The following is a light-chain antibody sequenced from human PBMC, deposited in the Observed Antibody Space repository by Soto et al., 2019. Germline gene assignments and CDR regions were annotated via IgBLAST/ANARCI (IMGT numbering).Light chain of an antibody. CDR2: DAS. J-gene: IGKJ1*01. CDR1: QHITTW. Sequence: DIQMTQSPSTLSASVGDRVTITCRASQHITTWLAWYQQKPGRAPKLLVYDASSLQSGVPSRFSGSGSGTELTLTISSLQPDDFATYYCQQYHAYSLTFGQGTKVEIK. CDR3: QQYHAYSLT. V-gene: IGKV1-5*01.